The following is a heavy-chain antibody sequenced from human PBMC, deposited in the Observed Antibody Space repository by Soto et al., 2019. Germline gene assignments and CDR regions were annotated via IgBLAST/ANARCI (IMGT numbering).Heavy chain of an antibody. CDR2: IGSNGAST. CDR1: GFTFSQSA. V-gene: IGHV3-64D*06. D-gene: IGHD3-16*01. CDR3: VRGGGAYAGSSLWFES. J-gene: IGHJ5*01. Sequence: GGSLRLSCSASGFTFSQSAMHWVRQAPGKGLEYVAAIGSNGASTFYPGSVKGRFIISRDNSKNTLFLQMNTLRPDDTAVYYCVRGGGAYAGSSLWFESWGQGTLVTVSS.